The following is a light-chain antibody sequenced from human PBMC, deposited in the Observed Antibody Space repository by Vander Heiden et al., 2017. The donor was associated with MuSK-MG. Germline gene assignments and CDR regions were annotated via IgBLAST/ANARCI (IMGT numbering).Light chain of an antibody. CDR2: GNS. Sequence: QFVLTQPPSVSAAPGQRFTISCTGSSSYIGAGYDVHWYQQLPGTAPKLLIYGNSNRPSGVPDRFSGSKSGTSASLAITGLQAEDEADYYCQSYDSSLSGWVFGGGTKLTVL. CDR1: SSYIGAGYD. CDR3: QSYDSSLSGWV. J-gene: IGLJ3*02. V-gene: IGLV1-40*01.